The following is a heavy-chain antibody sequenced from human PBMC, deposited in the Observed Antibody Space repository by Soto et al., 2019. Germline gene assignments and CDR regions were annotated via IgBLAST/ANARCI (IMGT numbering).Heavy chain of an antibody. J-gene: IGHJ6*02. CDR1: GFTFSSYA. Sequence: EVQLLESGGGLVQPGGSLRLSCAASGFTFSSYAMSWVRQAPGKGLEWVSAISGSGGSTYYADSVKGRFTISRDNSKNKLYLQMNSLRAEDTAVDYCTVGATSGYYYGMDVWGQGTTVTVSS. D-gene: IGHD1-26*01. V-gene: IGHV3-23*01. CDR3: TVGATSGYYYGMDV. CDR2: ISGSGGST.